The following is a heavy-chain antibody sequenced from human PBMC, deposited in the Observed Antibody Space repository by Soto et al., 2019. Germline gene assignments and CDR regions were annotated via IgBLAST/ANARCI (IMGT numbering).Heavy chain of an antibody. CDR2: IRSKAYGGTT. D-gene: IGHD3-10*01. J-gene: IGHJ4*02. CDR3: TRAYGGITMVRGVSPFDY. V-gene: IGHV3-49*03. CDR1: GFTFGDYA. Sequence: GGSLRLSCTASGFTFGDYAMSWFSQAPGKGLEWVGFIRSKAYGGTTEYAASVKGRFTISRDDSKSIAYLQMNSLKTEDTAVYYCTRAYGGITMVRGVSPFDYWGQGTLVTVSS.